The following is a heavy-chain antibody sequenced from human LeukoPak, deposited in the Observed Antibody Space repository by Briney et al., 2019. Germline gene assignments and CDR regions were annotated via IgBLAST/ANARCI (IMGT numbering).Heavy chain of an antibody. CDR1: GFTFIDYY. CDR2: SSSSGSTI. J-gene: IGHJ6*03. V-gene: IGHV3-11*01. D-gene: IGHD5-18*01. CDR3: ARNYTAMTYYYYYMDV. Sequence: GGSLRLSCAASGFTFIDYYMNWIRQAPGKGLEWVSYSSSSGSTIYYADSVKGRFTISRDNAKNSLYLQMNSLRAEDTAVYDCARNYTAMTYYYYYMDVWGKGTTVTVSS.